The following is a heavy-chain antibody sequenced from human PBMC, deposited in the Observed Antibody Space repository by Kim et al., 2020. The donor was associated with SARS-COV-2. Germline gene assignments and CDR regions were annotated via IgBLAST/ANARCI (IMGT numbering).Heavy chain of an antibody. CDR2: IIPIFGAP. Sequence: SVKVSCKASGGTFRSYGIGWVRQAPGQGLEWMAEIIPIFGAPRYAQKFQGRVTITADETTSTSYMELTSLRSEDTAVYYCARAISFGVLYYFDYWGQGSLVTVSS. D-gene: IGHD2-21*01. J-gene: IGHJ4*02. CDR1: GGTFRSYG. CDR3: ARAISFGVLYYFDY. V-gene: IGHV1-69*13.